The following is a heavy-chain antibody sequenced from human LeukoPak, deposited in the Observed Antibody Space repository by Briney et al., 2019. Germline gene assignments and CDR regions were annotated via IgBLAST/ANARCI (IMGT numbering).Heavy chain of an antibody. V-gene: IGHV4-61*02. Sequence: SQTLSLTCTVSGGSISSGSYYWSWIRQPAGKGLEWIGRIYTSGSTNYNPSLRSRVTISVDTSKNQFSLKLSSVTAADTAVYYCARVADGDYFDYWGQGTLVTVSS. D-gene: IGHD6-6*01. CDR2: IYTSGST. CDR3: ARVADGDYFDY. CDR1: GGSISSGSYY. J-gene: IGHJ4*02.